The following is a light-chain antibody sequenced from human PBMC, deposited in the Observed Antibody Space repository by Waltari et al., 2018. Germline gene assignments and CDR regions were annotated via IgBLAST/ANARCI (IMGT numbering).Light chain of an antibody. J-gene: IGKJ1*01. CDR1: QSLLHSTGYNY. Sequence: DIVMTQSPLSLPVTPGEPASISCRSSQSLLHSTGYNYLDWYLQQPGQSPQLLIYLGSNRASGVPDRFSGSGSGTDFTLEISTVEAEDVGVYYCMQGLYTPRTFGQGTKVEIK. V-gene: IGKV2-28*01. CDR2: LGS. CDR3: MQGLYTPRT.